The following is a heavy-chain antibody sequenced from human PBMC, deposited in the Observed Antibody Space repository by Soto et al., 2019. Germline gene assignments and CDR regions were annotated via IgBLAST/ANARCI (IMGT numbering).Heavy chain of an antibody. Sequence: SETLSLTCAVYGGSFSSYHWSWIRQTPGKGLEWIGEINHLTTTNYNPSLKSRVIISLDKPKNKFSLKLSSVTAADTAVYYCARGYDTALAPIFWGQGILVTVSS. CDR3: ARGYDTALAPIF. J-gene: IGHJ4*02. CDR1: GGSFSSYH. V-gene: IGHV4-34*01. D-gene: IGHD5-18*01. CDR2: INHLTTT.